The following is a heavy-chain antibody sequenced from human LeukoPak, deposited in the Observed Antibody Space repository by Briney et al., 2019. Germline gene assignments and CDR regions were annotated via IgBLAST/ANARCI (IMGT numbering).Heavy chain of an antibody. V-gene: IGHV5-51*01. Sequence: EESLKISCKGSGYSFTSYWIGWVRQMPGKGLEWMGIIYPGDSDTRYSPSFQGQVTISADKSISTAYLQWSSLKASDTAMYYCARHLRYYYDSSGHGLDYWGQGTLVTVSS. CDR2: IYPGDSDT. D-gene: IGHD3-22*01. CDR1: GYSFTSYW. CDR3: ARHLRYYYDSSGHGLDY. J-gene: IGHJ4*02.